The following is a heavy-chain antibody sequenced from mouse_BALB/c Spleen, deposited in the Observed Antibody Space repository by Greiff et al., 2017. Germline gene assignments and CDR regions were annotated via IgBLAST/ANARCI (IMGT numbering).Heavy chain of an antibody. Sequence: QVQLQQSGAELAKPGASVKMSCKASGYTFTSYWMHWVKQRPGQGLEWIGYINPSTGYTEYNQKFKDKATLTADKSSSTAYMQLSSLTSEDSAVYYCASQIRTGFAYWGQGTLVTVSA. J-gene: IGHJ3*01. D-gene: IGHD2-4*01. CDR1: GYTFTSYW. V-gene: IGHV1-7*01. CDR2: INPSTGYT. CDR3: ASQIRTGFAY.